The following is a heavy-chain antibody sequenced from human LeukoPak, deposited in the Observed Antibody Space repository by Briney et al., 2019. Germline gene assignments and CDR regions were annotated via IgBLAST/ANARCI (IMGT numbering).Heavy chain of an antibody. J-gene: IGHJ4*02. CDR3: AKDGGLQPPDY. V-gene: IGHV3-30*18. CDR2: TSSDLNVK. D-gene: IGHD3-16*01. CDR1: GFTFRNYV. Sequence: GGSLRLSCAASGFTFRNYVIHWVRQAPGKGLEWVAVTSSDLNVKLYADSVKGRFTISRDNSKNTLYLQMNSLRAEDTAVYYCAKDGGLQPPDYWGQGTLVTVSS.